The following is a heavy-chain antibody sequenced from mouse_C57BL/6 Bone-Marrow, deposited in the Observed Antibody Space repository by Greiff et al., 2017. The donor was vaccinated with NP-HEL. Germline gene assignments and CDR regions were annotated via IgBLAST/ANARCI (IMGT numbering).Heavy chain of an antibody. J-gene: IGHJ3*01. Sequence: QVQLQQPGAELVKPGASVKLSCKASGYTFTSYWIQWVKQRPGQGLEWIGEIDPSDSYTNYNQKFKGKATLTVDTSSSTAYMQLSSLTSEDSAVYYCAKTAQATAWFAYWGQGTLVTVSA. CDR2: IDPSDSYT. CDR1: GYTFTSYW. D-gene: IGHD3-2*02. CDR3: AKTAQATAWFAY. V-gene: IGHV1-50*01.